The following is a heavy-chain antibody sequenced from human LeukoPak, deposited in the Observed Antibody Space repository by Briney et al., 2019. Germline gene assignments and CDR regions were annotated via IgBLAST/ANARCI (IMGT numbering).Heavy chain of an antibody. Sequence: GGSLRLSCAASGFTFSSYAMSRVRQAPGKGLEWVSSISGSGGSTYYADSVKGRFTISRDNSKNTLYLHMNSLRAEDTAVYHCAKDPNWAQELDCWGQGTLVTVSS. CDR2: ISGSGGST. CDR3: AKDPNWAQELDC. V-gene: IGHV3-23*01. CDR1: GFTFSSYA. J-gene: IGHJ4*02. D-gene: IGHD6-13*01.